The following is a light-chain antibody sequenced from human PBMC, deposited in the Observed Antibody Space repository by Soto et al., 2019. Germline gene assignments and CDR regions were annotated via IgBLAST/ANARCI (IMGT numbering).Light chain of an antibody. CDR1: SSNIGAGYD. V-gene: IGLV1-40*01. J-gene: IGLJ3*02. Sequence: QSVLTQPPSVSGSPGQTFTISCTGSSSNIGAGYDVHWYQQLPGRAPQLLIFGNNNRPSGVPGRFSGSKSGTSAYLAIAGLQVEDEADYYCQSYDSSLGGFWVFGGGTKLTVL. CDR2: GNN. CDR3: QSYDSSLGGFWV.